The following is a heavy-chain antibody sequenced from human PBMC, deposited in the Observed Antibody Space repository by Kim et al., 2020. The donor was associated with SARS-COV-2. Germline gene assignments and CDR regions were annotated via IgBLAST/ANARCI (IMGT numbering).Heavy chain of an antibody. Sequence: GGSLRLSCAASGFTFSSFWMHWVRQTPGKGLVWVSRIHSDGSRTDYADSVKGRFTISRDNAKNTLYMQMDVLTVEDTAVYYCARDQRVRSGSYNWYFDLWGRGTQVIVS. CDR1: GFTFSSFW. D-gene: IGHD1-26*01. V-gene: IGHV3-74*01. J-gene: IGHJ2*01. CDR3: ARDQRVRSGSYNWYFDL. CDR2: IHSDGSRT.